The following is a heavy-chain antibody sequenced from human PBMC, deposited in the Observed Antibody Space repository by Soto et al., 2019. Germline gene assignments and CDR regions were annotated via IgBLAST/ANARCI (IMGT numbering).Heavy chain of an antibody. CDR2: IFYSGST. D-gene: IGHD3-22*01. J-gene: IGHJ5*02. CDR1: GGSISSSSYY. V-gene: IGHV4-39*07. CDR3: ARLAPDSSGWYGLDT. Sequence: SETLSLTCTVSGGSISSSSYYWGWIRQPPGKGLEWIGSIFYSGSTYYNPSLESRVTILVDMSKNQFSLNLFSVTAADTSVYFCARLAPDSSGWYGLDTWGQGSPVTVSS.